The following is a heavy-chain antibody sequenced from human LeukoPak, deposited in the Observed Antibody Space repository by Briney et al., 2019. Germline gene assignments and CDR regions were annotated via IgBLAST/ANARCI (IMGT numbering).Heavy chain of an antibody. CDR1: GGSFSGYY. CDR2: INHSGST. J-gene: IGHJ2*01. V-gene: IGHV4-34*01. CDR3: ARDRRFLEWLMTPYWYFDL. Sequence: PSETLSLTCAVYGGSFSGYYWSWIRQPPGKGLEWIGEINHSGSTNYNPSLKSRVTISVDTSKNQFSLKLNSVTAADTAVYYCARDRRFLEWLMTPYWYFDLWGRGTLVAVSS. D-gene: IGHD3-3*01.